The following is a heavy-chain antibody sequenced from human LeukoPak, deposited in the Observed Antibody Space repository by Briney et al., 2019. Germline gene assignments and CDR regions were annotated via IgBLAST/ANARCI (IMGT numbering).Heavy chain of an antibody. CDR3: AIRDSSGWYVFDY. D-gene: IGHD6-19*01. CDR1: GFTFTSYD. CDR2: IGTAGDT. Sequence: GGSLRLSCAASGFTFTSYDMHWVRHATGKGLEWVSAIGTAGDTYYPGSVKGRFTISRENAKKSLYLQMNSLRAGDTAVYYSAIRDSSGWYVFDYWGQGTLVTVSS. J-gene: IGHJ4*02. V-gene: IGHV3-13*04.